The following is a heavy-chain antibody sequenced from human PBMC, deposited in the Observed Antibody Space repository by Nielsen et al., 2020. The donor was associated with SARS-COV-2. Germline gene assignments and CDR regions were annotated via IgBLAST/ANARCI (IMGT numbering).Heavy chain of an antibody. Sequence: GGSLRLSCAASGFTFSSYSMNWVRQAPGKGLEWVSYISSSSSTIYYADSVKGRFTISRDNAKNSLYLQMNSLRDEDTAVYYCAKRGYCSGGSCYYFDYWGQGTLVTVSS. CDR1: GFTFSSYS. CDR2: ISSSSSTI. V-gene: IGHV3-48*02. J-gene: IGHJ4*02. D-gene: IGHD2-15*01. CDR3: AKRGYCSGGSCYYFDY.